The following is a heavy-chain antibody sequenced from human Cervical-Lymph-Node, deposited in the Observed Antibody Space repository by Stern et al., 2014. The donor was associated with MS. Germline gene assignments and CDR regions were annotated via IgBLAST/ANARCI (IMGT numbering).Heavy chain of an antibody. J-gene: IGHJ2*01. CDR3: ARGGRSGWLNWYFDL. D-gene: IGHD6-19*01. CDR2: VYFSGST. CDR1: GGSITSYY. Sequence: QVKLQESGPGLVKPSETLSLTCTVSGGSITSYYWTWIRQTQGKGLEWIGNVYFSGSTKYNPSLKSRATISVDTSKTQFSLKLNSLTAADTAIYFCARGGRSGWLNWYFDLWGRGALVTVSS. V-gene: IGHV4-59*01.